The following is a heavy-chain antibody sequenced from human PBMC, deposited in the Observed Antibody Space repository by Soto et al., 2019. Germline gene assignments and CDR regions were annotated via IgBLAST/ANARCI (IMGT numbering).Heavy chain of an antibody. CDR3: AKGVPGIAVAGTGYFQH. V-gene: IGHV3-23*01. Sequence: EVQLLESGGGLVQPGGSLRLSCAASGFTFSSYAMSWVRQAPGKGLEWVSGISGSGDSTYYADSVKGWFTSSRDNSKNTLYLQMNSLRAEDTAVYYCAKGVPGIAVAGTGYFQHWGQGTLVTVSS. CDR2: ISGSGDST. CDR1: GFTFSSYA. J-gene: IGHJ1*01. D-gene: IGHD6-19*01.